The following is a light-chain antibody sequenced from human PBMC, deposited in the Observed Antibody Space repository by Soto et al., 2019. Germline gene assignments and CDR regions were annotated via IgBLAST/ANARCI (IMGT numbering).Light chain of an antibody. CDR2: AAS. Sequence: DIQMTQSPSSLSASEGDRVIITCRASQSISSYLNWYQQKPGKAPKLLIYAASSLQSGVPSRFSGSGSGTDFTLTISSLQPEDFATYYCQQSYSTPITFGQGTRLEIK. CDR3: QQSYSTPIT. J-gene: IGKJ5*01. CDR1: QSISSY. V-gene: IGKV1-39*01.